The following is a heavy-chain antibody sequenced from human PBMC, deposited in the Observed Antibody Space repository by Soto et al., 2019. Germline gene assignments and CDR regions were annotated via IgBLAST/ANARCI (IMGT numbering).Heavy chain of an antibody. D-gene: IGHD1-7*01. Sequence: TSETLSLTCTVSGGSVSSGSYYWSWIRQPPGKGLEWIGYIYYSGSTNYNPSLKSRVTISVDTSKNQFSLKLSSVTAADTAVYYCARDLVWIRTPITGTTHWFDPWGQGTLVTVSS. CDR2: IYYSGST. J-gene: IGHJ5*02. CDR1: GGSVSSGSYY. V-gene: IGHV4-61*01. CDR3: ARDLVWIRTPITGTTHWFDP.